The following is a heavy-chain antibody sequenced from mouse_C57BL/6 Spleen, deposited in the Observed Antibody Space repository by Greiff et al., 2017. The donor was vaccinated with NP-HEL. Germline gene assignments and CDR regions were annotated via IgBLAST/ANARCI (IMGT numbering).Heavy chain of an antibody. V-gene: IGHV1-7*01. D-gene: IGHD4-1*02. CDR2: INPSSGYT. CDR3: ARGGQLGRGFAY. J-gene: IGHJ3*01. CDR1: GYTFTSYW. Sequence: QVQLQQSGAELAKPGASVKLSCKASGYTFTSYWMHWVKQRPGQGLEWIGYINPSSGYTKYNQKFKDKATLTAYKSSSTAYMQLSSLTYEDSAVYYCARGGQLGRGFAYWGQGTLVTVSA.